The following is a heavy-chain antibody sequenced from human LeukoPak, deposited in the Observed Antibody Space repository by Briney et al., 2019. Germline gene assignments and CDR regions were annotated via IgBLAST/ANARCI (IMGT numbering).Heavy chain of an antibody. Sequence: PGGSLRLSCAASGFTFSSFWMSWVRQAPGKGLEWVANIKQEGSEKYYVGSVKGRFTISRDDARNSLYLQMNSLRAEDTAVYFCARGCELDYWGQGTLVTVSS. CDR1: GFTFSSFW. V-gene: IGHV3-7*01. CDR2: IKQEGSEK. J-gene: IGHJ4*02. CDR3: ARGCELDY.